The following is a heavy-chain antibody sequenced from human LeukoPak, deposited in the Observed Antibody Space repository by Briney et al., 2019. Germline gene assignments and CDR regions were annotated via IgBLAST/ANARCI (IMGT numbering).Heavy chain of an antibody. Sequence: GESLKISCKGSGYSFTSYWIGWVRQMPGKGLEWMGIIYPGDSDTRYSPSFQGQVTISADKSISTAYLQWSSLKASDTAMYYCARVSPSIRPSHLYFDYWGQGTLVTVSS. J-gene: IGHJ4*02. CDR1: GYSFTSYW. V-gene: IGHV5-51*01. CDR3: ARVSPSIRPSHLYFDY. CDR2: IYPGDSDT.